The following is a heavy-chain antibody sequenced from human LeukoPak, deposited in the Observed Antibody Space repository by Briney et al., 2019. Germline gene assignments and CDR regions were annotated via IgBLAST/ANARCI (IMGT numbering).Heavy chain of an antibody. CDR3: AREVYYYDSSGFYYSGGFGY. Sequence: GGSLRLSCAASGFTFSSYAMSWVRQAPGRGLKWVSAISGSGDSTYYADSVKGRFTISRDNSKNTLYLQMNSLRAEDTAIYYCAREVYYYDSSGFYYSGGFGYWGQGTLLTVSS. CDR1: GFTFSSYA. J-gene: IGHJ4*02. V-gene: IGHV3-23*01. CDR2: ISGSGDST. D-gene: IGHD3-22*01.